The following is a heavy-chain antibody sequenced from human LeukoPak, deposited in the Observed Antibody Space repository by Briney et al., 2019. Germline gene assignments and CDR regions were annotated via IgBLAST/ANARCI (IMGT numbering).Heavy chain of an antibody. CDR1: GFTFSSSA. D-gene: IGHD3-22*01. V-gene: IGHV3-23*01. CDR2: ISGSGGST. Sequence: PGGSLRLSCAASGFTFSSSAMSWVRQAPGKGLEWVSAISGSGGSTYCGDSVKGRFTISRDNSKNTLYLQMNSLRAEDTAVYYGAKEGGDYCDSSGSITPFDYWGQGTLVTVSS. J-gene: IGHJ4*02. CDR3: AKEGGDYCDSSGSITPFDY.